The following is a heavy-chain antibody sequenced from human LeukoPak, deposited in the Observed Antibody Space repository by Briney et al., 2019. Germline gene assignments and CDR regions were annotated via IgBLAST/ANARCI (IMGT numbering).Heavy chain of an antibody. CDR2: ISAYNGNT. CDR1: GYTFTSYG. Sequence: ASVTVSCKASGYTFTSYGISWVRQAPGQGLEWMGWISAYNGNTNYAQKLQGRVTMTTDTSTSTAYMELRSLRSDDTAVYYCARDGDCSSTSCYRDDAFDIWGQGTMVTVSS. D-gene: IGHD2-2*02. CDR3: ARDGDCSSTSCYRDDAFDI. J-gene: IGHJ3*02. V-gene: IGHV1-18*01.